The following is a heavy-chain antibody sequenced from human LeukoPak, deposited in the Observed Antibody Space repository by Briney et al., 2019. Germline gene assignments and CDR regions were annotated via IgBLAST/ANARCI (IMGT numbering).Heavy chain of an antibody. CDR3: ARTAVAGRGLDY. CDR2: IREDGSDK. Sequence: GGSLRLSCAASGITFSSHWMSWVRQAPGKGLEWVANIREDGSDKNYVDSVKGRFTISRDNAKNSLYLQMNSLRAEDTAVYYCARTAVAGRGLDYWGQGTLVTVSS. V-gene: IGHV3-7*01. CDR1: GITFSSHW. D-gene: IGHD6-19*01. J-gene: IGHJ4*02.